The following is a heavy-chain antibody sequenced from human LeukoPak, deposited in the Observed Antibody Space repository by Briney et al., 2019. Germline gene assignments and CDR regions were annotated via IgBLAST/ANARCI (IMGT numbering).Heavy chain of an antibody. CDR1: GGTFSSYA. CDR2: IIPILGIA. CDR3: ARDVGGSPYYFDY. D-gene: IGHD2-15*01. Sequence: SVKVSCKASGGTFSSYAISWLRQAPGQGLEWMGRIIPILGIANYAQKFQGRVTITADKSTSTAYMELSSLRSEDTAVYYCARDVGGSPYYFDYWGQGTLVTVSS. V-gene: IGHV1-69*04. J-gene: IGHJ4*02.